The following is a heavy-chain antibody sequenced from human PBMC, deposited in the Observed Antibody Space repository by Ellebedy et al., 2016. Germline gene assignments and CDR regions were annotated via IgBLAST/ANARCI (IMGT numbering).Heavy chain of an antibody. D-gene: IGHD2-15*01. CDR3: AKPLPPYCSGGSCYSQDYYYYGMDV. CDR2: ISYDGSNK. CDR1: GFTFSSYA. V-gene: IGHV3-30-3*02. J-gene: IGHJ6*02. Sequence: GGSLRLSXAASGFTFSSYAMHWVRQAPGKGLEWVAVISYDGSNKYYADSVKGRFTISRDNSKNTLYLQMNSLRAEDTAVYYCAKPLPPYCSGGSCYSQDYYYYGMDVWGQGTTVTVSS.